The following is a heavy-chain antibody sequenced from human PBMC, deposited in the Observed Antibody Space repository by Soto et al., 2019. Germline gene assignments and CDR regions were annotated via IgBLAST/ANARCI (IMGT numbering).Heavy chain of an antibody. Sequence: GGSLRLSCAASGFTYSTYTMHWVRQAPGKGLEWVAVISYDGNNKFYADSVKGRFTISRDNAKNTLYLQMNSLRAEDTAVYYCARDKARLVGTHDYWGQGTLVTVSS. CDR2: ISYDGNNK. CDR1: GFTYSTYT. D-gene: IGHD6-19*01. J-gene: IGHJ4*02. CDR3: ARDKARLVGTHDY. V-gene: IGHV3-30-3*01.